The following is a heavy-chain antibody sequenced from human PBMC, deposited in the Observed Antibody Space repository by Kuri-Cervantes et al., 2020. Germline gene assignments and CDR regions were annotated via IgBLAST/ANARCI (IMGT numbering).Heavy chain of an antibody. CDR3: ARGRSRSRTQLWNEYFQH. J-gene: IGHJ1*01. CDR2: VYFSGNT. CDR1: GGSVSSGSYY. V-gene: IGHV4-61*01. D-gene: IGHD5-18*01. Sequence: SETLSLTCTVSGGSVSSGSYYWSWIRQPPGKGLEWIGHVYFSGNTLYNPSLKSRVTISVDTSKNQFSLKLRSVTAADTAVYYFARGRSRSRTQLWNEYFQHWGQGTLVTVSS.